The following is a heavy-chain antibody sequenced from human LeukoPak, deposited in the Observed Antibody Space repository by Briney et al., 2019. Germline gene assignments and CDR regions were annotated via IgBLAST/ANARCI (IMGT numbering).Heavy chain of an antibody. V-gene: IGHV5-51*01. D-gene: IGHD3-22*01. CDR3: ARSLPDSSGYLNAFDI. CDR2: IYPGDSDT. CDR1: GYSFTSYW. Sequence: GESLKISCNGSGYSFTSYWIGWVRQMPGKGLEWMGIIYPGDSDTRYGPSFQGQVTISADKSISTAYLQWSSLKASDTAMYYCARSLPDSSGYLNAFDIWGQGTMVTVSS. J-gene: IGHJ3*02.